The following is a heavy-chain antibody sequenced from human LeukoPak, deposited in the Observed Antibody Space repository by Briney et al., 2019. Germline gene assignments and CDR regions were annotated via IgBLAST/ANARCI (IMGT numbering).Heavy chain of an antibody. V-gene: IGHV1-46*01. J-gene: IGHJ4*02. CDR1: VYTFTTYY. CDR2: INPSGGRT. CDR3: ARDAYCTNGVCYVNDFDY. D-gene: IGHD2-8*01. Sequence: APVKVSCTASVYTFTTYYMHRVRQAPGQGLEWMGIINPSGGRTSYAQKFQSRVTMTRDTSKRTVYMERSSLSSEDTAVYYCARDAYCTNGVCYVNDFDYWGEGALVTVSP.